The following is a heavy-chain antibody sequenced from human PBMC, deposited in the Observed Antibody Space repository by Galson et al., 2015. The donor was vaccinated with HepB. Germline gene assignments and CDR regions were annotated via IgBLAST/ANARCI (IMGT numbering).Heavy chain of an antibody. CDR2: ISAYNGNT. CDR3: ARDWWERQWLVPRGVSYFDY. D-gene: IGHD6-19*01. CDR1: GYTFTSYG. Sequence: SVKVSCKASGYTFTSYGISWVRQAPGQGLEWMGWISAYNGNTNYAQKLQGRVTMTTDTSTSTAYMELRSLRSDDTAVYYCARDWWERQWLVPRGVSYFDYWGQGTLVTVSS. J-gene: IGHJ4*02. V-gene: IGHV1-18*01.